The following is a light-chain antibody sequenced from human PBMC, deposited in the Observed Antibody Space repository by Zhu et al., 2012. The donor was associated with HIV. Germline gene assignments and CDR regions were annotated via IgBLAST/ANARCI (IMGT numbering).Light chain of an antibody. V-gene: IGKV1-9*01. J-gene: IGKJ4*01. CDR1: QGISNH. CDR3: QHLTLYPT. CDR2: GAS. Sequence: DIQMPQSPSTLSASVGGTVTITCRASQGISNHLAWYHQKPGKAPKLLIYGASVLQSGVPSRFSGSGSGTEFTLTISSLQPEDFATYFCQHLTLYPTFGGGSKVEIK.